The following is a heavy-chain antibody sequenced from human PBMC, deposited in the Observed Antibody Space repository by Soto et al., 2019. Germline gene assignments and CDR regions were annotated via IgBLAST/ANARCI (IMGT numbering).Heavy chain of an antibody. CDR1: GFTFSNYW. CDR3: ARDHINGWKFDY. D-gene: IGHD6-19*01. Sequence: EVQLVESGGGLVQPGGSLRLSCAASGFTFSNYWMSWVGQAPGKGLEGVANIKQDGSEYYYVEPVKGRFTTSRDNTKNSFYLQMNSLRAEDTSVYYCARDHINGWKFDYWRRGTLVTVSS. V-gene: IGHV3-7*01. CDR2: IKQDGSEY. J-gene: IGHJ4*02.